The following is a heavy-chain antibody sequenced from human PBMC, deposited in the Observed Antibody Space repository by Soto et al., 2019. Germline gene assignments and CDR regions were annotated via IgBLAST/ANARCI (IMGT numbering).Heavy chain of an antibody. CDR3: ARSPAPGEQPVLFYYYGMDV. CDR2: IDPSDSYT. D-gene: IGHD6-6*01. J-gene: IGHJ6*02. CDR1: GYSFTSYW. V-gene: IGHV5-10-1*01. Sequence: PGESLKISCKGSGYSFTSYWISWVRQMPGKGLEWMGRIDPSDSYTNYSPSFQGHVTISADKSISTAYLQWSSLKASDTAMYYCARSPAPGEQPVLFYYYGMDVWGQGTTVTVYS.